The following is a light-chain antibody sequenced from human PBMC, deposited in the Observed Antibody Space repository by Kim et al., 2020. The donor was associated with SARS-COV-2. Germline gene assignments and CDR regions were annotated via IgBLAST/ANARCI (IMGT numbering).Light chain of an antibody. CDR3: GTWDSALSIAV. CDR2: DDD. V-gene: IGLV1-51*01. CDR1: ISNIGNNY. Sequence: GQKVTTSCSGTISNIGNNYVSWYQQLPGAAPKLLIYDDDDRPSAIPDRFSGSKSYTSATLVITGLQTGDEADYYCGTWDSALSIAVFGGGTQLTVL. J-gene: IGLJ2*01.